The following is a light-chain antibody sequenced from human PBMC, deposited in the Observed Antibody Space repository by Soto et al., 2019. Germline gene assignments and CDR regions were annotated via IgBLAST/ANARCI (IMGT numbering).Light chain of an antibody. CDR2: GAS. CDR3: QQYGSSPRT. Sequence: EIVLPLSPGTLSLSQGERATLACRASQSVSSSYLDWYQQKPDQAPRLLIYGASSRATGIPDRFSGSGSGTDFTLTISRLEPEDFAVYYCQQYGSSPRTFGQGTKVEIK. J-gene: IGKJ1*01. CDR1: QSVSSSY. V-gene: IGKV3-20*01.